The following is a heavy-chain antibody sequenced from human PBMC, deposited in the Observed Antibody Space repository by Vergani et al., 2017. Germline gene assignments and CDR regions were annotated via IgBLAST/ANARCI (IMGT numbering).Heavy chain of an antibody. J-gene: IGHJ4*02. CDR1: GSSISSYY. D-gene: IGHD6-13*01. V-gene: IGHV4-59*01. CDR2: IYYSGST. Sequence: QVQLQESGPGLVKPSETLSLTCTVSGSSISSYYWSWIRQPPGKGLEWIGYIYYSGSTNYNPSLKSRVTISVDTSKNQFSLKLSSVTAADTAVYYCARYPARGAAAVHWGQGTLVTVSS. CDR3: ARYPARGAAAVH.